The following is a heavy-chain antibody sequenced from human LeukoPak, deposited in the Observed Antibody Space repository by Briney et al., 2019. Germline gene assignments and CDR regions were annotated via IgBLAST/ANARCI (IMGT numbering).Heavy chain of an antibody. D-gene: IGHD2-15*01. Sequence: GGSLRLSCSASGFTFSSYAMHWVRQAPGKGLQFVSAISSNGGSTLYADSVKGRFIISRDNSKNTLYLQMNSLRAEDTAVYYCARQSSATIVSAFAFWGQGTMVTVSS. CDR1: GFTFSSYA. CDR2: ISSNGGST. CDR3: ARQSSATIVSAFAF. V-gene: IGHV3-64*04. J-gene: IGHJ3*01.